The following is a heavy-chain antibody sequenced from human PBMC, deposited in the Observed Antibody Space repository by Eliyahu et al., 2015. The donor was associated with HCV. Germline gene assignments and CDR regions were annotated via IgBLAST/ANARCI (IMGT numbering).Heavy chain of an antibody. Sequence: EVQLVESGGGLVQXGGSLXLSCAAXGFXFSAYSMXWVRQAPGKGLEWVSYITSSSDTIYYADSVQGRFTISRDNAKNSLYLQMNSLRDEDTAVYYCARDQRTMGAWGQGTLVTVSS. D-gene: IGHD4/OR15-4a*01. CDR1: GFXFSAYS. CDR2: ITSSSDTI. J-gene: IGHJ4*02. V-gene: IGHV3-48*02. CDR3: ARDQRTMGA.